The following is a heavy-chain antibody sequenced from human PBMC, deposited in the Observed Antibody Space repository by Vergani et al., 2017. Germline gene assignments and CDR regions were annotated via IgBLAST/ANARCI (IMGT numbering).Heavy chain of an antibody. CDR3: AKDWGFAPDSTGVDRGLIDY. V-gene: IGHV3-30*18. J-gene: IGHJ4*02. CDR1: GFTFRSSA. CDR2: MSYEGNKS. Sequence: QVQLVESGGGVVQPGTSMRLSCAASGFTFRSSAMHWVRQAPGKGLEWVAVMSYEGNKSSYADSVKGRFTVSRDSSKRTQYLQMNSLRAEDTAVYYCAKDWGFAPDSTGVDRGLIDYWGQGTLVIVSS. D-gene: IGHD5-12*01.